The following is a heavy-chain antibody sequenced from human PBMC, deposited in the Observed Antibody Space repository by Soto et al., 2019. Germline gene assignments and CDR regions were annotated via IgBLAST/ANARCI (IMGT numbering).Heavy chain of an antibody. D-gene: IGHD2-21*02. J-gene: IGHJ4*02. CDR1: NDSISSDYYYY. V-gene: IGHV4-31*03. Sequence: QVQLQESGPGLVKPSQTLSLTCTVANDSISSDYYYYWSWIRQHPGKGLEWFGYIYDSGTIYYNPSLKSRVIMSVDTSKNQFSLRLSSVTAADTAVYYCARGPTVLRFDYWGQGAQVTVSS. CDR2: IYDSGTI. CDR3: ARGPTVLRFDY.